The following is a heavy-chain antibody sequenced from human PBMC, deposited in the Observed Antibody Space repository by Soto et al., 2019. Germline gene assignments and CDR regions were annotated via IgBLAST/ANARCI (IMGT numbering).Heavy chain of an antibody. D-gene: IGHD2-15*01. CDR2: ISAYNGNT. Sequence: QVQLVQSGAEVKKPGASVKVSCKASGYTFTNYGISWVRQAPGQGLEWMGWISAYNGNTNYAQNLQGRVTITRHTSKIKTYMGLSSLQSDETPLNCCARFTPPLYPSGEAALDTVTT. J-gene: IGHJ5*02. CDR1: GYTFTNYG. V-gene: IGHV1-18*01. CDR3: ARFTPPLYP.